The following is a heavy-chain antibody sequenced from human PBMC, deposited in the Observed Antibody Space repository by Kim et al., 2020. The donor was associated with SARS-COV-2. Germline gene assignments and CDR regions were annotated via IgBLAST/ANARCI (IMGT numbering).Heavy chain of an antibody. Sequence: GGSLRLSCAASGFTFSDYYMSWIRQAPGKGLEWVSYISSSSYTNYADSVKGRFTISRDNAKNSLYLQMNSLRAEDTAVYYCARLGLGELSLRSHYFDYWGQGTLVTVSS. CDR2: ISSSSYT. CDR3: ARLGLGELSLRSHYFDY. J-gene: IGHJ4*02. CDR1: GFTFSDYY. D-gene: IGHD3-16*02. V-gene: IGHV3-11*03.